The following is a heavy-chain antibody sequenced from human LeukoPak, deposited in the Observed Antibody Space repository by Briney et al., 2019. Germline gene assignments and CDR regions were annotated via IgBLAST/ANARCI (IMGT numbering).Heavy chain of an antibody. D-gene: IGHD1-26*01. CDR1: GFIFRDYA. J-gene: IGHJ4*02. Sequence: PGGSLRLSCTASGFIFRDYAMSWVRQAPGKGLEWVGFIRSKANGETTAHAASVRGRFSISRDDSKSVAYLQMNRLKSEDTAVYYCAREGPTWDRPPTDYWGQGTLVTVSS. V-gene: IGHV3-49*04. CDR3: AREGPTWDRPPTDY. CDR2: IRSKANGETT.